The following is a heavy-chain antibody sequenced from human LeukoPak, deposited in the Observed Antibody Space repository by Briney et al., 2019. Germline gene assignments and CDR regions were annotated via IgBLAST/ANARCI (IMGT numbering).Heavy chain of an antibody. J-gene: IGHJ6*03. CDR3: ARDHRPEIQYYYMDV. CDR2: LLYDGNTK. D-gene: IGHD1-14*01. Sequence: GGSLRLSCAASGFSLSNYGMHWVRQAPGKGLEWVAALLYDGNTKHYADSVRGRFTISRDISKNTFYLQMNSLTAEDTAVYYCARDHRPEIQYYYMDVWGKGTTVAVSS. V-gene: IGHV3-33*01. CDR1: GFSLSNYG.